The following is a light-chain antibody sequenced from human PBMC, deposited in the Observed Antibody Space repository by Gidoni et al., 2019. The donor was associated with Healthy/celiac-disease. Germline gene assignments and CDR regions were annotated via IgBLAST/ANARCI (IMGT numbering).Light chain of an antibody. CDR3: PQYGSSPLT. J-gene: IGKJ1*01. Sequence: EIVLTQSPGTLSLSPGASATLSCRASQSVSSSYLAWHQQKPGQAPRLLIYGASSRATCIPDRFSGSVSGTAFTLTIIRLEPEDFAVYYGPQYGSSPLTFGQGTQVEIK. CDR1: QSVSSSY. V-gene: IGKV3-20*01. CDR2: GAS.